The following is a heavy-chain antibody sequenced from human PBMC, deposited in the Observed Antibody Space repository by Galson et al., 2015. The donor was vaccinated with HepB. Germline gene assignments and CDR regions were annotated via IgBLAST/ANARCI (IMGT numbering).Heavy chain of an antibody. J-gene: IGHJ4*02. Sequence: SLRLSCAASGFTFSDYYMSWIRQAPGKGLEWVSYISSSGSTIYYADSVKGRFTISRDNAKNSLYLQMNSLRAEDTAVYYCARVYSSSWYVPLFDYWGQGTLVTVSS. CDR1: GFTFSDYY. CDR3: ARVYSSSWYVPLFDY. CDR2: ISSSGSTI. D-gene: IGHD6-13*01. V-gene: IGHV3-11*01.